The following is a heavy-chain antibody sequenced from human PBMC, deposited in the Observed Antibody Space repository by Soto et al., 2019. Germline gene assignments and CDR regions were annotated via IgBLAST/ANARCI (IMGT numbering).Heavy chain of an antibody. V-gene: IGHV4-59*01. D-gene: IGHD1-26*01. J-gene: IGHJ5*01. Sequence: SETLSLTCTVSGGSISSYFWSWIRQPPGKGLEWIGYIYYSGRTNYNPSLKSRVTVSIDTSKNQFSLKLTSVTAADTAVYYCARGVSENVWFDSWGQGTLVTVSS. CDR2: IYYSGRT. CDR1: GGSISSYF. CDR3: ARGVSENVWFDS.